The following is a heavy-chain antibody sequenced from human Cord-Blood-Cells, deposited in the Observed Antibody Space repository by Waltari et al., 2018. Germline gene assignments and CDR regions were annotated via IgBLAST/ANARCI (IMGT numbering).Heavy chain of an antibody. D-gene: IGHD7-27*01. J-gene: IGHJ3*02. CDR2: INPNSGGT. CDR3: ARDNWEDAFDI. CDR1: GYTFTGYY. V-gene: IGHV1-2*04. Sequence: HVPRVQSGAEGKTPGASGRVVCKSSGYTFTGYYLHLVRQAPGQGLEWMGWINPNSGGTNYAQKFQGWVTMTRDTSISTAYMELSRLRYDDTAVYYCARDNWEDAFDIWGQGTMVTVSS.